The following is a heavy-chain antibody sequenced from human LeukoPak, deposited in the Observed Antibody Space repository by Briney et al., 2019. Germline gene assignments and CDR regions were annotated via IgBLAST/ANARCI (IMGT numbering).Heavy chain of an antibody. Sequence: GESLKISCKASGYTFTGYYMHWVRQAPGQGLEWMGWINPNSGGTNYAQKFQGRVTMTRDTSISTAYMELSRLRSDDTAVYYCARGENDFWSGNFDYWGQGTLVTVSS. J-gene: IGHJ4*02. CDR3: ARGENDFWSGNFDY. V-gene: IGHV1-2*02. D-gene: IGHD3-3*01. CDR2: INPNSGGT. CDR1: GYTFTGYY.